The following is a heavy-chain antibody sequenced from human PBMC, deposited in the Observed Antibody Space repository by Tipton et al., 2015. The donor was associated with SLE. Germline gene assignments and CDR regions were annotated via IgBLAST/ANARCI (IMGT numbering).Heavy chain of an antibody. CDR1: GFTFSGSS. Sequence: LRLSCAASGFTFSGSSMHWVRQASGKGLEWVGRIYTSGSTNYNPSLKSRATISIDTSKNQFSLRLSSVTAADTAVYYCARAPHLTGSYYYYYMDVWGKGTTVTISS. J-gene: IGHJ6*03. D-gene: IGHD7-27*01. CDR2: IYTSGST. V-gene: IGHV4-59*10. CDR3: ARAPHLTGSYYYYYMDV.